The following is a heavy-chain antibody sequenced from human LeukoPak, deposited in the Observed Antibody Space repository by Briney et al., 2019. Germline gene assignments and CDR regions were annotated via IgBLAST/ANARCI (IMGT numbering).Heavy chain of an antibody. Sequence: SETLSLTCTVSGGSISSSSYYWGWIRQPPGKGLEWIGHIYYSGSTYYNPSLKSRVTISVDTSKNQFSLKLSSVTAADTAVYYCARLGDYSNRAYNWFDPWGQGTLVTVS. D-gene: IGHD4-11*01. V-gene: IGHV4-39*01. CDR2: IYYSGST. J-gene: IGHJ5*02. CDR3: ARLGDYSNRAYNWFDP. CDR1: GGSISSSSYY.